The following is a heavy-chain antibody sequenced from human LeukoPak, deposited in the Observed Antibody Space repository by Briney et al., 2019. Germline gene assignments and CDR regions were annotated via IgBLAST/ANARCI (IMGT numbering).Heavy chain of an antibody. V-gene: IGHV4-59*01. CDR2: IYYSGST. D-gene: IGHD3-10*01. CDR1: GGSISSYY. Sequence: PSETLSLTCTVSGGSISSYYWSWIRQPPGKGLEWIGYIYYSGSTNYNPSLKSRVTISVDTSKNQFSLKLSSVTAADTAVYYCARGLYGSGSYRWFDPWGQGTLVTVSS. J-gene: IGHJ5*02. CDR3: ARGLYGSGSYRWFDP.